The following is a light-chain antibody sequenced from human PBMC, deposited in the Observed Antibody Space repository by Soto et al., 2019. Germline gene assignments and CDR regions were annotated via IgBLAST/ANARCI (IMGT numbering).Light chain of an antibody. CDR3: QQRNTWPPIT. V-gene: IGKV1-5*03. Sequence: DIQMTQSPSTLSASVGDRVTITCRASQTVSRWLAWYQQKPGKAPQLLIEKASTLESGVPSRFSGSGSGTDFTLTISSLEPEDFALYYCQQRNTWPPITFGQGTRLEIK. CDR2: KAS. J-gene: IGKJ5*01. CDR1: QTVSRW.